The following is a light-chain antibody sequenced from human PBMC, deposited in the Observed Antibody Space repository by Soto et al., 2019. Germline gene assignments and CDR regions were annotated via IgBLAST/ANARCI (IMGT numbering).Light chain of an antibody. CDR1: QGINNY. J-gene: IGKJ3*01. CDR2: AAS. V-gene: IGKV1-9*01. Sequence: IQLTQSPSSLSASVGDRVTITCRASQGINNYLGWYQQKPGKAPKLLIYAASTLLSGVPSRFSRSGSGTDFTLTISNLQPEDFATYYCQQLDSYPLTFGQGTQLDIK. CDR3: QQLDSYPLT.